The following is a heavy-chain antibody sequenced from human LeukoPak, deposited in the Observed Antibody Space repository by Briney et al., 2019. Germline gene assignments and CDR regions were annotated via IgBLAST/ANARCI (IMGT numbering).Heavy chain of an antibody. V-gene: IGHV3-20*04. CDR1: GFTFDDYG. D-gene: IGHD3-22*01. Sequence: GGSLRLSCAASGFTFDDYGMGWVRQAPGKGLEWVSGINWNGGSTGYADSVKGRFTISRDNAKNSLYLQMNSLRAEDTALYYCARDLYYYDSSGSYFDYWGQGTLVTVSS. CDR3: ARDLYYYDSSGSYFDY. J-gene: IGHJ4*02. CDR2: INWNGGST.